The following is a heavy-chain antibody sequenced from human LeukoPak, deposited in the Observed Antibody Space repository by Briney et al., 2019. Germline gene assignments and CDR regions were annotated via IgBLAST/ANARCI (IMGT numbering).Heavy chain of an antibody. V-gene: IGHV1-2*06. J-gene: IGHJ4*02. CDR3: ARDFPYCRGGSCYSIIDY. Sequence: ASVKVSCKASGYTFTGYYMHWVRQAPGQGLEWMGRINPNSGGTNYAQKFQARVTMTRDTSISTAYMELSRLRSDDTAVYYCARDFPYCRGGSCYSIIDYWGQGTLVTVPS. CDR2: INPNSGGT. CDR1: GYTFTGYY. D-gene: IGHD2-15*01.